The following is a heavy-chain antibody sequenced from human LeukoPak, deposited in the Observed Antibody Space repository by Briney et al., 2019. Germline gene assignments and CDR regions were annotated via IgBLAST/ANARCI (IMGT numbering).Heavy chain of an antibody. CDR1: GYTFTSYA. V-gene: IGHV1-3*01. J-gene: IGHJ4*02. D-gene: IGHD5-18*01. Sequence: ASVKVSCKASGYTFTSYAMHWVRQAPGQRLEWMGWINAGNGNTKYSQKFQGRVTITRDTSTSTAYMELRSLRSDDTAVYYCARVSAGYSYGYLVSDQYFDYWGQGTLVTVSS. CDR3: ARVSAGYSYGYLVSDQYFDY. CDR2: INAGNGNT.